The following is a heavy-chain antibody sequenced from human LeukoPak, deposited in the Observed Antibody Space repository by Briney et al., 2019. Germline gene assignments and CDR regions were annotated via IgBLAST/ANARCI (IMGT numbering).Heavy chain of an antibody. D-gene: IGHD3-22*01. CDR3: ARNGPHYYDKSGYLDS. CDR1: GGPISSYY. Sequence: SETLSLTCTVSGGPISSYYWSWIRQPPGKGLEWIGNIDYSRDTNYNPSLRSRVTILVDKSRNQFSLKLNSVTAADTAVYYCARNGPHYYDKSGYLDSWGQGTLVTVSS. J-gene: IGHJ4*02. V-gene: IGHV4-59*03. CDR2: IDYSRDT.